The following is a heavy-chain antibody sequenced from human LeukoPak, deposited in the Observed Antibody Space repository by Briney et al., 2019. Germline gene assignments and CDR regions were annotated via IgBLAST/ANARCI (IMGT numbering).Heavy chain of an antibody. V-gene: IGHV5-51*01. CDR2: IYPGDSDT. J-gene: IGHJ3*02. D-gene: IGHD6-13*01. CDR3: ARRQPLDAFDI. CDR1: GYSFTSYW. Sequence: GESLKISCKGSGYSFTSYWSGWVRQRAGKGLEWMGIIYPGDSDTRYSPSFQGQVTISADKSISTAYLQWSSLKASDTTMYYCARRQPLDAFDIWGQGTMVTVSS.